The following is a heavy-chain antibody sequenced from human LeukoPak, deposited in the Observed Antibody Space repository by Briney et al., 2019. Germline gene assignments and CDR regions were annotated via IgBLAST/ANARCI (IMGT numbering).Heavy chain of an antibody. V-gene: IGHV3-23*01. D-gene: IGHD3-10*01. J-gene: IGHJ4*02. CDR1: GFTFSSYA. Sequence: VGSLRLSCAASGFTFSSYAMSWVRQAPGQGLERVSGISGSVGSTYYAHSVKGRFTISRDNSKNTPYLQMNSLRADDTAVYYCDHCRSGSLYWGQGTLGTVSS. CDR2: ISGSVGST. CDR3: DHCRSGSLY.